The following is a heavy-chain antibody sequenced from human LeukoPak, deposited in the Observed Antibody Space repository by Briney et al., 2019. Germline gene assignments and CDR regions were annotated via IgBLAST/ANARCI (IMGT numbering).Heavy chain of an antibody. D-gene: IGHD1-14*01. V-gene: IGHV1-46*01. Sequence: ASVTVSCKASRYTFTSYYMHWLRQATGQGLEWMGIINPSGGSTSYAQKFQGRVNMTRDTSTGTVYMELSSLRSEDTAVYYCARGRNQLFPFDYWGQGTVVTVSS. CDR1: RYTFTSYY. CDR2: INPSGGST. CDR3: ARGRNQLFPFDY. J-gene: IGHJ4*02.